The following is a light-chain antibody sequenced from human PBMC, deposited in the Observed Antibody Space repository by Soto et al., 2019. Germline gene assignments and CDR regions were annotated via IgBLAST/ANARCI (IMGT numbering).Light chain of an antibody. Sequence: EVVLTQSXGTLSLSPGERATLSCRASQNIRGNELAWYQQNPGQAPRLLIYRGSSRATGIPDRYSGRGSGTDFTLPISRLEPEDFTVYYCQDYGTSAPWTFGQGTKVEIK. CDR1: QNIRGNE. CDR2: RGS. V-gene: IGKV3-20*01. CDR3: QDYGTSAPWT. J-gene: IGKJ1*01.